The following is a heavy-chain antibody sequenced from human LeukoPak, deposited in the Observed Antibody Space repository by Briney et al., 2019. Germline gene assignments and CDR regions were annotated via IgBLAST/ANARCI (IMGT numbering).Heavy chain of an antibody. CDR2: INPNSGGT. J-gene: IGHJ3*02. CDR1: GYTFTGYY. CDR3: ARGGHTAMVTRDAFDI. Sequence: ASVKVSFKASGYTFTGYYMHWVRQAPGQGLEWMGWINPNSGGTNYAQKFQGRVTMTRDTSISTAYMELSRLRSDDTAVYYCARGGHTAMVTRDAFDIWGQGTMVTVSS. V-gene: IGHV1-2*02. D-gene: IGHD5-18*01.